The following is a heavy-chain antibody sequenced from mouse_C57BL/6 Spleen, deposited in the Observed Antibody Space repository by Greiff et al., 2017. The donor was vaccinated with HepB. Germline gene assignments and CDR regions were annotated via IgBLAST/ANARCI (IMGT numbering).Heavy chain of an antibody. CDR2: IYPGSGNT. Sequence: VKLQQSGPELVKPGASVKISCKASGYSFTSYYIHWVKQRPGQGLEWIGWIYPGSGNTKYNEKFKGKATLTADTSSSTAYMQLSSLTSEDSAVYYCARRGVHWYFDVWGTGTTVTVSS. V-gene: IGHV1-66*01. CDR3: ARRGVHWYFDV. CDR1: GYSFTSYY. J-gene: IGHJ1*03.